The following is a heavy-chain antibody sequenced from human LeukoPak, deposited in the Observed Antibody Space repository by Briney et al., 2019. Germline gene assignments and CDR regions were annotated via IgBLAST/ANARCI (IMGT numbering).Heavy chain of an antibody. CDR2: IKQDGSEK. Sequence: GGSLRLSCAASGFTFSSYWMSWVRQAPGKGLEWVANIKQDGSEKYYVDSVKGRFTISRDNSKNTLYLQMNSLRAEDTAVYYCAKDAPTDYYYYGMDVWGQGTTVTVSS. CDR3: AKDAPTDYYYYGMDV. V-gene: IGHV3-7*03. J-gene: IGHJ6*02. CDR1: GFTFSSYW.